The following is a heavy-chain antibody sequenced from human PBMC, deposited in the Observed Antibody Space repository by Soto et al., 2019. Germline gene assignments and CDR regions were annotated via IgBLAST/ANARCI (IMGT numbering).Heavy chain of an antibody. V-gene: IGHV1-69*13. J-gene: IGHJ5*02. CDR2: IIPIFGTA. D-gene: IGHD3-10*01. CDR3: ARGPLVRFGELFS. CDR1: GGTFSIYA. Sequence: SVKVSCKASGGTFSIYAISWVRQAPGQGLEWMGGIIPIFGTANYAQKFQGRVTITADESTSTAYMELSSLRSEDTAVYYCARGPLVRFGELFSWGQGTLVTVSS.